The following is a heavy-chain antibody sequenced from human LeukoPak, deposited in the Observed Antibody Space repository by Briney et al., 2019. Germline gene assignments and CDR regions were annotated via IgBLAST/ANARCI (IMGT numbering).Heavy chain of an antibody. CDR2: ISGSGGST. V-gene: IGHV3-23*01. D-gene: IGHD3-10*01. Sequence: PGGSLRLSCAASGFTFSSYAMSWVRQAPGKGLEWVSAISGSGGSTYYADSVKGRFTTSRDKSKNTLYLQMNSLRAEDTAVYYCARVYPYSSGSGTSFDYWGQGILVTVSS. J-gene: IGHJ4*02. CDR3: ARVYPYSSGSGTSFDY. CDR1: GFTFSSYA.